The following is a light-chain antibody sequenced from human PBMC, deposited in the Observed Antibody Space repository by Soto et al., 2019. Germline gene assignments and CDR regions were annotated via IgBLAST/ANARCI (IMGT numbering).Light chain of an antibody. CDR1: SSNTGAGYD. CDR3: QSYDRVLSVWV. Sequence: QSVLTQPPSVSGAPGQRVTISCTGSSSNTGAGYDVHWYQQLPGTVPKLLIYANNNRPSGVPDRFSGSKSGTSASLAITGLQAEDEADYYCQSYDRVLSVWVFGGGIKLTVL. V-gene: IGLV1-40*01. CDR2: ANN. J-gene: IGLJ3*02.